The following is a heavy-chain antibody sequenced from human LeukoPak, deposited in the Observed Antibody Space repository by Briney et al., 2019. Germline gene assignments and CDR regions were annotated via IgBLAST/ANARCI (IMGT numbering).Heavy chain of an antibody. J-gene: IGHJ3*01. CDR1: GFTFSNYD. CDR3: AKGGSWFNDAFDV. CDR2: LSGSGGSA. V-gene: IGHV3-23*01. D-gene: IGHD6-13*01. Sequence: PGGSLRLSCEASGFTFSNYDMIWVRQAPGEGLEWVSGLSGSGGSAYYPDSVKGRFTISRDNSKNTLYLQMNSLRAEDTAVYYCAKGGSWFNDAFDVWGQGTMATVSS.